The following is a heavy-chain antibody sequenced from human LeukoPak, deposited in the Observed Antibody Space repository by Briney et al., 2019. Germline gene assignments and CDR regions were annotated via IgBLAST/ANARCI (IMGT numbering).Heavy chain of an antibody. CDR3: ARGVPERFGESLFEYYYYYMDV. D-gene: IGHD3-10*01. Sequence: GASVKVSRKASGYTFTSYDINWVRQATGQGLEWMGWMNPNSGNTGYAQKFQGRVTITRNTSISTAYMELSSLRSEDTAVYYCARGVPERFGESLFEYYYYYMDVWGKGTTVTVSS. CDR2: MNPNSGNT. J-gene: IGHJ6*03. CDR1: GYTFTSYD. V-gene: IGHV1-8*03.